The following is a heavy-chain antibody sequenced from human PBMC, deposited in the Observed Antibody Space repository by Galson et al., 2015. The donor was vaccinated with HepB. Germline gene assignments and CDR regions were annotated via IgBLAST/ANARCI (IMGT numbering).Heavy chain of an antibody. J-gene: IGHJ4*02. D-gene: IGHD3-9*01. CDR1: GYTFTSYG. V-gene: IGHV1-18*04. CDR2: ISAYNGNT. Sequence: QSGAEVKKPGESLRISCKASGYTFTSYGISWVRQAPGQGLEWMGWISAYNGNTNYAQKLQGRVTMTTDTSTSTAYMELRSLRSDDTAVYYCARDNRYFDWLFSNYFDYWGQGTLVTVSS. CDR3: ARDNRYFDWLFSNYFDY.